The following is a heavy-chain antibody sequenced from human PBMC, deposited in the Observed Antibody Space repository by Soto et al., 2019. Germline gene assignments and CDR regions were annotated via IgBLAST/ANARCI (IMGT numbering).Heavy chain of an antibody. J-gene: IGHJ6*02. CDR1: GFTFSSYA. CDR2: ISYDGSNK. D-gene: IGHD5-18*01. V-gene: IGHV3-30-3*01. CDR3: AREGPDAAMSYYDGMDV. Sequence: QVQLVESGGGVVQPGRSLRLSCAASGFTFSSYAMHWVRQAPGKGLEWVAVISYDGSNKYYADYVKGRFTISRDNSKNTLYLQLNSQGAEDTAVYYCAREGPDAAMSYYDGMDVWGQGTTVTVSS.